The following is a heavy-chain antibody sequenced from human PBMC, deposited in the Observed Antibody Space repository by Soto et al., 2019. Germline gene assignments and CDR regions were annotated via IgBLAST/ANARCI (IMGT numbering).Heavy chain of an antibody. J-gene: IGHJ4*02. CDR3: AKGASGSYSAPFDY. Sequence: ESGGGVVQPGRSLRLSCAASGFTFSSYGMHWVRQAPGKGLEWVAVISYDGSNKYYADSVKGRFTISRDNSKNTLYLQMNSLRAEDTAVYYCAKGASGSYSAPFDYWGQGTLVTVSS. CDR2: ISYDGSNK. V-gene: IGHV3-30*18. CDR1: GFTFSSYG. D-gene: IGHD3-10*01.